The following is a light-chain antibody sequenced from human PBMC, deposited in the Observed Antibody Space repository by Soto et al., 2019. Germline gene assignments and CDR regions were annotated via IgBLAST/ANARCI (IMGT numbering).Light chain of an antibody. J-gene: IGKJ5*01. CDR3: QQYNNWPPSII. CDR1: ESVSSN. Sequence: VRTSSPATLSVSAGEGATRSCRASESVSSNLAWYQQRPGQAPRLLIYGASTRATDTPVTFRGSGSGTEFTLTISSLQSEAFAVYYCQQYNNWPPSIIFGQGTRLEIK. V-gene: IGKV3-15*01. CDR2: GAS.